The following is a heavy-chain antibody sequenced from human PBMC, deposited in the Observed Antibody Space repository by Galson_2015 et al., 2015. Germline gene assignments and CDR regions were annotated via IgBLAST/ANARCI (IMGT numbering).Heavy chain of an antibody. CDR1: GGTFSRYG. V-gene: IGHV1-69*13. CDR2: INPIFATA. Sequence: SVKVSCKAPGGTFSRYGISWVRQAPGQGLEWMGGINPIFATASYPEKFQGRVTIIADETTSTAYMELKSLRSEDTAIYYCAGDRPPGFWRDYSQPWGHGTLVTVSS. D-gene: IGHD3-3*01. CDR3: AGDRPPGFWRDYSQP. J-gene: IGHJ4*01.